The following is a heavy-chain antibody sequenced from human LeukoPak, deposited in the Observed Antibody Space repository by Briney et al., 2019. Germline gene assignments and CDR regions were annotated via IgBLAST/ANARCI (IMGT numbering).Heavy chain of an antibody. J-gene: IGHJ4*02. CDR3: ATQTTGTVDY. D-gene: IGHD1-1*01. Sequence: RASVKVSCKASGGTFSSYAISWVRQAPGQGLEWMGGIIPIFGTANYAQKFQGRVTITTDESTSTAYMELSSLRSEDTAVYYCATQTTGTVDYWGQGTLVTVSS. V-gene: IGHV1-69*05. CDR2: IIPIFGTA. CDR1: GGTFSSYA.